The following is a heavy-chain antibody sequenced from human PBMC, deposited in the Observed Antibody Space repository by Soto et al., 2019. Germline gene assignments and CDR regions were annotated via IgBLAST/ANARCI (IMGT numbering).Heavy chain of an antibody. V-gene: IGHV4-34*01. CDR1: GGSFSGYY. CDR2: INHSGST. Sequence: QVQLQQWGAGLLKPSETLSLTCAVYGGSFSGYYWSWIRQPPGMGLEWIGEINHSGSTNYNPCLKCRVTISVEKSKSQLSLELSSVTAADTAVYYCARAGMVRGVIINGVPFDPWGQGTLVTVSS. J-gene: IGHJ5*02. D-gene: IGHD3-10*01. CDR3: ARAGMVRGVIINGVPFDP.